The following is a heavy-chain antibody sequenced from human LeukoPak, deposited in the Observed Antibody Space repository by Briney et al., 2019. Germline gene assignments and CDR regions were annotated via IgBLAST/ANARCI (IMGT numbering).Heavy chain of an antibody. CDR3: ARALDGYNSFDY. CDR2: INPNSGGK. Sequence: ASVKVSCTASGYTFTGYYMHWVRQAPGQGLEWMGWINPNSGGKNYAQKFQGRVTMTRDTSISTAYMELSRLRSDDTAVYYCARALDGYNSFDYWGQGTLVTVSS. J-gene: IGHJ4*02. V-gene: IGHV1-2*02. CDR1: GYTFTGYY. D-gene: IGHD5-24*01.